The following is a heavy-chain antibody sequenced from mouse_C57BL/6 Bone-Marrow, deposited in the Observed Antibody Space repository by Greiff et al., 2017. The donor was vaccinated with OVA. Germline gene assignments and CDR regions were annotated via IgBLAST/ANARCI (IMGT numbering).Heavy chain of an antibody. D-gene: IGHD2-1*01. CDR2: IHPNSGST. V-gene: IGHV1-64*01. CDR3: ARGVYFPFAY. Sequence: QVQLQQPGAELVKPGASVKLSCKASGYTFTSYWMHWVKQRPGQGLEWIGMIHPNSGSTNYNEKFKSKATLTVDQSSSTAYMQLSSLTSEDSAVYYCARGVYFPFAYWGQGTLVTVSA. CDR1: GYTFTSYW. J-gene: IGHJ3*01.